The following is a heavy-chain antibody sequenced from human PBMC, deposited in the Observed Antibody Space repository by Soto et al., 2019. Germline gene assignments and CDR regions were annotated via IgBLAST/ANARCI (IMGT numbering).Heavy chain of an antibody. J-gene: IGHJ3*01. V-gene: IGHV3-53*01. CDR2: IYSGGST. D-gene: IGHD4-17*01. CDR1: GFTVSSNY. CDR3: AKPPPSTVPPN. Sequence: PGGSLRLSCAASGFTVSSNYMSWVRQAPGKGLEWVSVIYSGGSTYYADSVKGRFTISRDNSKNTLYLQMNSLRAEDTAVYYCAKPPPSTVPPNGGQGTMVTVSS.